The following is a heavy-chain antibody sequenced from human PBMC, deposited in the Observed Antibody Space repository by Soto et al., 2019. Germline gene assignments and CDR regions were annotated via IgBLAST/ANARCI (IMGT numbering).Heavy chain of an antibody. V-gene: IGHV3-74*01. CDR3: ARVGVGAYYFDY. CDR1: GFTFSSYW. Sequence: EVQLVESGGGLVQPGGSLRLSCAASGFTFSSYWMHWVRQAPGKGLVWVSRINSDRSSTSYADSVKGRFTISRDNAKNTLYLQMNSLRAEDTAVYYCARVGVGAYYFDYWGQGTLVTVSS. J-gene: IGHJ4*02. CDR2: INSDRSST. D-gene: IGHD1-26*01.